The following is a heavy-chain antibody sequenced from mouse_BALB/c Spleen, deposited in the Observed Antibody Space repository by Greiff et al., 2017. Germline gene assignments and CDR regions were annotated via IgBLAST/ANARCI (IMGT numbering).Heavy chain of an antibody. CDR1: GFTFTDYY. Sequence: EVQRVESGGGLVQPGGSLRLSCATSGFTFTDYYMSWVRQPPGKALEWLGFIRNKANGYTTEYSASVKGRFTISRDNSQSILYLQMNTLRAEDSATDYCARSRQLGLPFAYWGQGTLVTVSA. CDR3: ARSRQLGLPFAY. D-gene: IGHD3-2*01. J-gene: IGHJ3*01. CDR2: IRNKANGYTT. V-gene: IGHV7-3*02.